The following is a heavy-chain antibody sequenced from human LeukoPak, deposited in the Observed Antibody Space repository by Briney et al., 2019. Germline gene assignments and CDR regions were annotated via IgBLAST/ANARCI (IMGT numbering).Heavy chain of an antibody. CDR1: GFTFSSYG. Sequence: PGGSLTLSCAASGFTFSSYGMHWVRQATDKGLEWVAVIWNDGSQKYYADAVKGRFTISRDKSKNTLYLQMNSLRAEDTAVYYCARDKGPYYFDQWGQGTLLTVSS. J-gene: IGHJ4*02. V-gene: IGHV3-33*01. CDR3: ARDKGPYYFDQ. CDR2: IWNDGSQK.